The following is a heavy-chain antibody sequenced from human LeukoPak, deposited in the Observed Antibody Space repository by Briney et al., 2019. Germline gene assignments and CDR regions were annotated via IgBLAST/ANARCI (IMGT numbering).Heavy chain of an antibody. CDR2: ISYDGSNK. CDR3: ARDPLAARMGAYYYYYYMDV. CDR1: GFTFSSYA. D-gene: IGHD6-6*01. Sequence: GRSLRLSCAASGFTFSSYAMHWVRQAPGKGLEWVAVISYDGSNKYYADSVKGRFTISRDNSKNTLYLQMNSLSAEDTAVYYCARDPLAARMGAYYYYYYMDVWGKGTTVTVSS. V-gene: IGHV3-30*04. J-gene: IGHJ6*03.